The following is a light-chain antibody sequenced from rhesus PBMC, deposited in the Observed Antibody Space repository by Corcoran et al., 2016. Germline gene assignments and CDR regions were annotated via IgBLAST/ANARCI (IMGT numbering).Light chain of an antibody. CDR2: TAS. CDR3: QQCYSYPLT. V-gene: IGKV1-43*03. J-gene: IGKJ4*01. CDR1: KSLSNN. Sequence: DIKRTNSPSSLSESVGARVTIICKASKSLSNNLNWYKQKPGKIPKLLIYTASSLQSGFPSRFRGSGSGTDFTLNISILQPEDFATYYCQQCYSYPLTFGGGTKVELK.